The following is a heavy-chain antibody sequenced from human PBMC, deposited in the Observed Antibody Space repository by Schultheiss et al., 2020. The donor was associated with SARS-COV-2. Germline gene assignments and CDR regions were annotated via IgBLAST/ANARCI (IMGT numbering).Heavy chain of an antibody. J-gene: IGHJ4*02. CDR2: MNPNSGNT. V-gene: IGHV1-8*03. D-gene: IGHD3-9*01. Sequence: ASVKVSCKASGYTFTSYDINWVRQATGQGLEWMGWMNPNSGNTGYAQKFQGRVTITRNTSISTAYMELSSLRSEDTAVYYCARRRITIFCLDYWGQGTLVTVSS. CDR1: GYTFTSYD. CDR3: ARRRITIFCLDY.